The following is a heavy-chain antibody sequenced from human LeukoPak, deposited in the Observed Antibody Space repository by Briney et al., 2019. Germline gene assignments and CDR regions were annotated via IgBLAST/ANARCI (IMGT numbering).Heavy chain of an antibody. CDR3: VRHGGPSSLISYSWFDP. CDR2: ISYNGVT. Sequence: PSETLSLTCTVSGDSFSRTSYYWGWIRQAPGKGLDWIGSISYNGVTYVNPSIESRVTISADTSRTQVYLKLTSVTAADTGFYYCVRHGGPSSLISYSWFDPWGQGKLVTVSS. CDR1: GDSFSRTSYY. D-gene: IGHD6-19*01. V-gene: IGHV4-39*01. J-gene: IGHJ5*02.